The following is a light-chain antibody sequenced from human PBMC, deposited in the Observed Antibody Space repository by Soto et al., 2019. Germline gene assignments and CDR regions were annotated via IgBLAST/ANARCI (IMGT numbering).Light chain of an antibody. CDR3: NSYPTTSTYV. CDR1: SSDVGAYNY. J-gene: IGLJ1*01. Sequence: QSALTQPASVSGSPGQSITISCTGTSSDVGAYNYVSWYQQHPGKAPKLIIYDVSNRPSGVSDRFSGSKSGNTASLTISGLPAEDEADYYCNSYPTTSTYVFGTGTKLT. V-gene: IGLV2-14*01. CDR2: DVS.